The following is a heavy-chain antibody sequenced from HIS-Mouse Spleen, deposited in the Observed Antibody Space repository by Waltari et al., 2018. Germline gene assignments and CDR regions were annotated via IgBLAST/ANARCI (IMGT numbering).Heavy chain of an antibody. D-gene: IGHD2-2*01. CDR1: GFAFSRYW. V-gene: IGHV3-7*01. Sequence: EVQLVESGGGLVQPGGSLRLSCDALGFAFSRYWIGWVRQAPGKGLEWVANIKQDGSEKYYVDSVKGRFTISRDNAKNSLYLQMNSLRAEDTAVYYCARALHQLDYWGQGTLVTVSS. CDR2: IKQDGSEK. J-gene: IGHJ4*02. CDR3: ARALHQLDY.